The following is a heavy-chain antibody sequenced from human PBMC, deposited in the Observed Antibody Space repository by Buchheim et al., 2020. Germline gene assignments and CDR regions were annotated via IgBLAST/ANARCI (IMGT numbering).Heavy chain of an antibody. J-gene: IGHJ4*02. CDR2: ISYDGSNK. D-gene: IGHD3-10*01. CDR1: GFTFSTYA. CDR3: ARPNGDLWNFDY. Sequence: QVQLVESGGGVVQPGRSLRLSCAASGFTFSTYALHWVRQAPGKGLEWVAVISYDGSNKYYADSVKGRFTISRDNSKNTLSLQMNSLRAEDTAVYYCARPNGDLWNFDYWGQGTL. V-gene: IGHV3-30*04.